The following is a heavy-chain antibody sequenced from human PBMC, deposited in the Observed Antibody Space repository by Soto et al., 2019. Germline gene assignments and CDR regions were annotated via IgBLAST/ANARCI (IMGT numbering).Heavy chain of an antibody. Sequence: ASVKVSCKASGYTFTDYGVTWVRQAPGQGLEWMGWISTYSGNTDYAQNVQGRVTMTTDTSTTTAYVELRTLRSDDTAIYYCARGYFYGSGTYPIDYWGQGTLVTVSS. CDR3: ARGYFYGSGTYPIDY. J-gene: IGHJ4*01. CDR2: ISTYSGNT. V-gene: IGHV1-18*01. D-gene: IGHD3-10*01. CDR1: GYTFTDYG.